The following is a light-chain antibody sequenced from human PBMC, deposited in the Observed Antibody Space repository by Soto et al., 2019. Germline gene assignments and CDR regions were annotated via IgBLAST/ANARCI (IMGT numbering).Light chain of an antibody. V-gene: IGKV1-39*01. J-gene: IGKJ1*01. CDR2: AAS. Sequence: DIQMTQSPSSLSASLGDRVTITCRASQSISSYLHWYQQKPGKAPKLLIYAASNLQSGVPSRFSASGSGTDFTLTLNSLQPEDFATYYCQQGYSTPWTFXQGTKVDIK. CDR1: QSISSY. CDR3: QQGYSTPWT.